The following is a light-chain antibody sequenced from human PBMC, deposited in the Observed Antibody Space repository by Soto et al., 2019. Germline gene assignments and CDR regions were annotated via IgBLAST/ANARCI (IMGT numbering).Light chain of an antibody. J-gene: IGKJ5*01. CDR3: QHYSTYPYT. CDR1: QTISSW. V-gene: IGKV1-5*03. Sequence: DIQMTQSPYSLSAAVGDRVTITCRASQTISSWLAWYQQKPGKAPKLLIYKASTLKSGVPSRFSGSGSGTEFTLTISSLQPDDFATYYCQHYSTYPYTFGQGTRLEI. CDR2: KAS.